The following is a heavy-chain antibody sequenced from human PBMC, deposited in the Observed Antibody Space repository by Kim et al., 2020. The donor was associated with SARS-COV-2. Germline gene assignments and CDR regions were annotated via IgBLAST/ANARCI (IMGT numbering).Heavy chain of an antibody. J-gene: IGHJ3*02. CDR1: VISVSHNF. CDR3: ARDHSAAYSHAFDI. CDR2: LYSDGTT. V-gene: IGHV3-53*01. Sequence: GGSRRLSCDASVISVSHNFMSWVRQAPGKGLEWVSALYSDGTTYYADSVKGRFTISRDNSKNTLYLQMSSLRAEDTAVYYCARDHSAAYSHAFDIWGQGTLVTVSS. D-gene: IGHD2-15*01.